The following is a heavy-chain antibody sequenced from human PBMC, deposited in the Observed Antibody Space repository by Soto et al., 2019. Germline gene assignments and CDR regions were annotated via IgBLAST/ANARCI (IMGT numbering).Heavy chain of an antibody. V-gene: IGHV3-48*02. D-gene: IGHD3-9*01. J-gene: IGHJ4*02. CDR2: ISSSSSTI. CDR3: AKDCFYAVMTDPQNYFHY. Sequence: EWVSYISSSSSTIYYADSVKGRFTISRDNAKNSLYLQMNSLRDEDTAVYYCAKDCFYAVMTDPQNYFHYLGQGPLVTVYS.